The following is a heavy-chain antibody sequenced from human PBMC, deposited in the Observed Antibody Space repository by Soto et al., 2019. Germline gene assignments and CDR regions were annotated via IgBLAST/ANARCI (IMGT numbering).Heavy chain of an antibody. D-gene: IGHD3-3*01. CDR3: AIDSGVVISPIPIHY. Sequence: SETLSLTCTVSGGSISSGGYYWSWIRQHPGKGLEWIGYIYYSGSTYYNPSLKSRVTISVDTSKNQFSLKLSSVTAADTAVYYCAIDSGVVISPIPIHYWGQGILVTVSS. V-gene: IGHV4-31*03. J-gene: IGHJ4*02. CDR1: GGSISSGGYY. CDR2: IYYSGST.